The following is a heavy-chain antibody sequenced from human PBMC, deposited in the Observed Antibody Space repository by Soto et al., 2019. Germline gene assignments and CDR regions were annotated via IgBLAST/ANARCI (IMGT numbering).Heavy chain of an antibody. V-gene: IGHV4-30-4*01. Sequence: QVQLQESGPGLVKPAQTLSLTCTVSGASISHGDYYWSWMRQPPGKGREWIGHIDYSGKTFYNSALQSRVSISKDTSQNHVSPRLSSLTDADTAVYFCARDGWGEYYDTWGYFPHWYIGLWGRGTLV. J-gene: IGHJ2*01. CDR2: IDYSGKT. CDR3: ARDGWGEYYDTWGYFPHWYIGL. D-gene: IGHD3-16*01. CDR1: GASISHGDYY.